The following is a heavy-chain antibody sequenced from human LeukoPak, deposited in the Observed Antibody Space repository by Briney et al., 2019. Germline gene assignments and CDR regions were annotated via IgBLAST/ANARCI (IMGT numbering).Heavy chain of an antibody. J-gene: IGHJ4*02. D-gene: IGHD3-22*01. CDR2: INHSGST. Sequence: SETLSLTCAVYGGSFSGYYWSWIRQPPGKGLEWIGEINHSGSTNYNPSLKSRVTISVDTSRNQFSLKLTSVTAADTAVYYCAKVSDRDSSGYYWGFEYWGQGTLVTVSS. CDR1: GGSFSGYY. V-gene: IGHV4-34*01. CDR3: AKVSDRDSSGYYWGFEY.